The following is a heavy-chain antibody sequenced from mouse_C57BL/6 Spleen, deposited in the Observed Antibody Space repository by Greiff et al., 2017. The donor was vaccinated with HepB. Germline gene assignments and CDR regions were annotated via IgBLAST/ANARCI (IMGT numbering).Heavy chain of an antibody. Sequence: QVQLQQSGAELVRPGSSVKLSCKASGYTFTSYWMHWVKQRPIQGLEWIGNIDPSDSETHYNQKFKDKATLTVDKSSSTAYMQLSSLTSEDSAVYYCARTDYYGSSNWYFDVWGTGTTVTVSS. CDR1: GYTFTSYW. V-gene: IGHV1-52*01. D-gene: IGHD1-1*01. J-gene: IGHJ1*03. CDR2: IDPSDSET. CDR3: ARTDYYGSSNWYFDV.